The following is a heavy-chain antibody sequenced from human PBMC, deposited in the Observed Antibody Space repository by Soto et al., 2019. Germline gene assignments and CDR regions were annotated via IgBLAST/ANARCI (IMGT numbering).Heavy chain of an antibody. CDR1: GFTVSSNY. CDR2: IYSGGST. CDR3: ARERMDSSGYSYFDY. D-gene: IGHD3-22*01. Sequence: LRLSCAASGFTVSSNYMSWVRQAPGKGLEWVSVIYSGGSTYYADSVKGRFTISRDNSKNTLYLQMNSLRAEDTAVYYCARERMDSSGYSYFDYWGQGTLVIVSS. V-gene: IGHV3-53*01. J-gene: IGHJ4*02.